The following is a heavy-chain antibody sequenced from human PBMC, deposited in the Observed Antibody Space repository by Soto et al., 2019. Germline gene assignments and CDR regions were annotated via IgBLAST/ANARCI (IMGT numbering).Heavy chain of an antibody. CDR3: ARGINASLTIIVATIFDY. CDR1: GVSFSGYY. CDR2: INHSGST. J-gene: IGHJ4*02. D-gene: IGHD5-12*01. V-gene: IGHV4-34*01. Sequence: SETLSLTCAVYGVSFSGYYWSWIRQPPGKGLEWIGEINHSGSTNYNPSLKSRVTISVDTSKNQFSLKLSSVTAADTAVYYCARGINASLTIIVATIFDYWGQGTLVTVSS.